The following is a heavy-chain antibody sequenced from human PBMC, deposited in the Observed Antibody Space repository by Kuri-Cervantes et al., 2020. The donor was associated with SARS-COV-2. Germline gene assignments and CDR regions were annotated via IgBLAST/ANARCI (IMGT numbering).Heavy chain of an antibody. CDR2: INHSGST. J-gene: IGHJ4*02. D-gene: IGHD3-16*01. V-gene: IGHV4-34*01. Sequence: PETLSLTCAVYGGSFSAYYWSWIRQPPGKGLEWIGEINHSGSTNYNPSLKSRVTISVDTSKHQLSLKLGSVTAADTAVYYCAGSPGGVFDCWGQGTLVTVSS. CDR3: AGSPGGVFDC. CDR1: GGSFSAYY.